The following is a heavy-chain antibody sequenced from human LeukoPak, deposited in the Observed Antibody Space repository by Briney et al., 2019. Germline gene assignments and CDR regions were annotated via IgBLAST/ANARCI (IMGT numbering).Heavy chain of an antibody. V-gene: IGHV3-33*01. J-gene: IGHJ4*02. D-gene: IGHD6-13*01. CDR2: IWYDGSNK. CDR1: GFTFSSYG. Sequence: PGRSLRLSCAASGFTFSSYGMHWVRQAPGKGLEWVAVIWYDGSNKYYADSVKGRFTISRDNSKNTLYLQMNSLRAEDTAVYYCARDLRAGYSSSWYPDYWGQGTLVTVSS. CDR3: ARDLRAGYSSSWYPDY.